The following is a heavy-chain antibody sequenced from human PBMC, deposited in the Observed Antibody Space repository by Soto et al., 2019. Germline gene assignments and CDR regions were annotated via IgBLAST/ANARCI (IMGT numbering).Heavy chain of an antibody. J-gene: IGHJ6*02. CDR3: AKGRSYYYYYGVDV. Sequence: GGSLRLSCVDSGFTFRNAWMNWVRQAPGKGLEWVSDIIDSGGSTYYADSVKGRFTISRDNSKSTLYLQMNSLRAEDTALYYCAKGRSYYYYYGVDVWGQGTTVTSP. CDR2: IIDSGGST. V-gene: IGHV3-23*01. CDR1: GFTFRNAW.